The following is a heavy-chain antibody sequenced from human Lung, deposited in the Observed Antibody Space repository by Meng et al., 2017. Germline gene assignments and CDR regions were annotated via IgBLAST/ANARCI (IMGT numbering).Heavy chain of an antibody. D-gene: IGHD4-11*01. CDR2: INHSGST. CDR3: ARGPTTMAHDFDY. Sequence: QVKLQPWGGGLLKPSETLSLTCDVSGGSFSDYYWSWIRQHPGKGLEWIGEINHSGSTNYNPSLESRATISVDTSQNNLSLKLSSVTAADSAVYYCARGPTTMAHDFDYWGQGTLVTVSS. V-gene: IGHV4-34*01. CDR1: GGSFSDYY. J-gene: IGHJ4*02.